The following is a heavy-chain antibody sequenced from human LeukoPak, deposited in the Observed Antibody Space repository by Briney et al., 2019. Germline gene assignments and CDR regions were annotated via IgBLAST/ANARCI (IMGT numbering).Heavy chain of an antibody. Sequence: SDTLSLTCTVSGGSISSGGYYWSWIRQHPGKGLEWIGYIYYSGVTYYKPSLKSRVTISVDTSKNQFSLKLSSVTAADTGVYYCARAYGSGSYYYYFYFYMDVWGKGTTVTVSS. CDR1: GGSISSGGYY. V-gene: IGHV4-31*03. J-gene: IGHJ6*03. CDR2: IYYSGVT. D-gene: IGHD3-10*01. CDR3: ARAYGSGSYYYYFYFYMDV.